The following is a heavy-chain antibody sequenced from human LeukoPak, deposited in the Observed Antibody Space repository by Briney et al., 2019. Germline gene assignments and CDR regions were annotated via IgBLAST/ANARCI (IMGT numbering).Heavy chain of an antibody. Sequence: SETLSLTCTVSGGSISSYYWSWIRQPAGKGLEWIGRFYSTGSTNYNPSLKSRVTMSVDTSKNQFSLKLSSVTAADTAVYYCARDQYSGSLDYWGQGALVTVSS. J-gene: IGHJ4*02. CDR2: FYSTGST. CDR3: ARDQYSGSLDY. D-gene: IGHD1-26*01. V-gene: IGHV4-4*07. CDR1: GGSISSYY.